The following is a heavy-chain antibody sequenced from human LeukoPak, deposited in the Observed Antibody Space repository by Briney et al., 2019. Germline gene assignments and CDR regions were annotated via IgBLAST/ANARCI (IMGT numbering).Heavy chain of an antibody. CDR3: ATNPMSMLY. J-gene: IGHJ4*02. D-gene: IGHD2/OR15-2a*01. CDR2: ISYDGSNK. Sequence: GGSLRLSCAASGFTFSNYGMHWVRQAPGKGLEWVAVISYDGSNKYYADSVKGRFTISRDNSKKTLYLQMNSLRAEDTAVYHCATNPMSMLYWGQGTLVTVSS. CDR1: GFTFSNYG. V-gene: IGHV3-30*03.